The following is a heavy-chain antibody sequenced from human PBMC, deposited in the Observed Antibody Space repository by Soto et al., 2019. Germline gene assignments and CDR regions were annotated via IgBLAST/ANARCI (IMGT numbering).Heavy chain of an antibody. CDR1: GYTFTGYY. Sequence: ASVKVSFKASGYTFTGYYIHWVRQAPGQGLEWMGWINPNSGGTNYAQKFQGWVTMTRDTSISTAHMELSRLKSDDTAVYYCARSTVGATAKHYYYGMDVWGQGSTVTVSS. V-gene: IGHV1-2*04. CDR2: INPNSGGT. CDR3: ARSTVGATAKHYYYGMDV. J-gene: IGHJ6*02. D-gene: IGHD1-26*01.